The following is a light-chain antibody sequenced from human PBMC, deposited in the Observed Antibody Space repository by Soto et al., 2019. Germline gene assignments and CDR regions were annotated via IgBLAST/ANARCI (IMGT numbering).Light chain of an antibody. CDR2: EVN. CDR3: YSYEGGRV. Sequence: QSVLTQPASVSGSPGQSITISCTGTISNVGSYNLVSWYQQHPGKAPKLIIYEVNKPPSGVSNRFSGSKSGNTASLTISGLQTEDEADYYCYSYEGGRVFGGGTKLTVL. J-gene: IGLJ3*02. CDR1: ISNVGSYNL. V-gene: IGLV2-23*02.